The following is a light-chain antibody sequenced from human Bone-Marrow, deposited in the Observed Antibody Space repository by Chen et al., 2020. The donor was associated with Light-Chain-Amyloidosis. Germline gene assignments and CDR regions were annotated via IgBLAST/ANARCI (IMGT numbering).Light chain of an antibody. CDR3: QQFHDLPFT. CDR2: GAS. V-gene: IGKV1-33*01. Sequence: DIQMTQSPSSLSASVGDRVTIPCQASQDIKNDLNWYQQKPGKAPKLLIFGASNLETGVPSRFSGSVSGTDFTFTISNLQPEDIATYFCQQFHDLPFTFGPGTKVDIK. J-gene: IGKJ3*01. CDR1: QDIKND.